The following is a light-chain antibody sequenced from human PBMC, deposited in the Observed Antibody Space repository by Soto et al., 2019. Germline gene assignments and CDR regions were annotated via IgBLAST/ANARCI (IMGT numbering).Light chain of an antibody. V-gene: IGLV1-44*01. CDR2: SNN. J-gene: IGLJ2*01. CDR3: AAWDDSLNGSLV. Sequence: QSVLTQPPSASGTPGQRVTISCSGSSSNIGSNTVNWYQQLPGTAPKLLIYSNNQRPSGVPDRFSGSKSGTSASLAISGLQSEDEADYYCAAWDDSLNGSLVFGGGTKLT. CDR1: SSNIGSNT.